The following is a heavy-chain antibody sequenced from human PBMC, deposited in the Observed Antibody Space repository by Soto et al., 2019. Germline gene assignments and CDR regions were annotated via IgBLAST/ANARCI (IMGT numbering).Heavy chain of an antibody. Sequence: QVQLVESGGGVVQPGTSLRLSCATSGFIFSRYAMHWVRQAPGKGPAWLSVISFDGGKIDQADSVRGRFTIASDNSRTTRDLHMNRLKFEGSAKYYCVRDEYSYADDEGAHWGQGTMVSVSS. J-gene: IGHJ4*02. CDR2: ISFDGGKI. D-gene: IGHD3-16*01. CDR1: GFIFSRYA. V-gene: IGHV3-30*04. CDR3: VRDEYSYADDEGAH.